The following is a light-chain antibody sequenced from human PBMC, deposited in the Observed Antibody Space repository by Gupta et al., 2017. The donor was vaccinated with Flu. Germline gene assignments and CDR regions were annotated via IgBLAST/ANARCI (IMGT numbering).Light chain of an antibody. J-gene: IGLJ3*02. CDR3: QADDDNARV. Sequence: FMLTQLHSVSPSQGKTVTNTTTGSRDSIGSNYVQWYQQRPGSAPTSVIYEDNQRPSGVPDRFSGSIDSSTNSATLTVSEVEAEDEDDYDWQADDDNARVFGGGTKLTVL. V-gene: IGLV6-57*02. CDR1: RDSIGSNY. CDR2: EDN.